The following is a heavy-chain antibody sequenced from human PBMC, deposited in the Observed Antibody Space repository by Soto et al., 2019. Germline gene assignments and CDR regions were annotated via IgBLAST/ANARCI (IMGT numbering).Heavy chain of an antibody. J-gene: IGHJ5*02. CDR1: GGSISSRGYY. CDR3: ATSNWFDP. V-gene: IGHV4-39*01. Sequence: QLQLQESGPGLVKPSETLSLTCTVSGGSISSRGYYWGWIRQPPGKGLEWIGTIYYSGSTYYNPSLKSRVTLSVETSKKPFSLKMSSVNAAVTAVYYCATSNWFDPWGQGTLVTVSS. CDR2: IYYSGST.